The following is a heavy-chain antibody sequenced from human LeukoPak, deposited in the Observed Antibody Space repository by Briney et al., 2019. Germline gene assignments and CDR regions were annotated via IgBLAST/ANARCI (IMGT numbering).Heavy chain of an antibody. CDR3: ASSSNWLFDLYYFDY. CDR2: ISGSGGST. Sequence: QSGGSLRLSCAASGFTFSSHAMSWVRQAPGKGLEWVSAISGSGGSTYYADSVKGRFTISRHNSKNTLYLQMNSLRAEDTAVYYCASSSNWLFDLYYFDYWGQGTLVTVSS. V-gene: IGHV3-23*01. CDR1: GFTFSSHA. J-gene: IGHJ4*02. D-gene: IGHD3-9*01.